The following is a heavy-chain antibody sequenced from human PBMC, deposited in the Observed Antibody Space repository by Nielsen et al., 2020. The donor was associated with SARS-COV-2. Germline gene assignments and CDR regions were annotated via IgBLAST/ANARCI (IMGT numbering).Heavy chain of an antibody. V-gene: IGHV3-53*01. CDR3: ASGVPPPRGVLPFDC. CDR2: IYVGGGT. D-gene: IGHD3-10*01. Sequence: GESLKISCAVSGFTVNNLYMSWVRQAPGKGLEWVSIIYVGGGTQYADSVRGRLTISRDGSKNTLHLQMNRLRAEDTGIYYCASGVPPPRGVLPFDCWGQGTLVTVSS. J-gene: IGHJ4*02. CDR1: GFTVNNLY.